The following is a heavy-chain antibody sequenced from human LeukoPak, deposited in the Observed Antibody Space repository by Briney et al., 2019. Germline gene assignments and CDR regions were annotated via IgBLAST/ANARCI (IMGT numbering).Heavy chain of an antibody. V-gene: IGHV4-39*01. J-gene: IGHJ4*02. CDR3: ARRYDQSVRGWYASDY. CDR1: SGSISNSDYY. D-gene: IGHD6-19*01. Sequence: PSETLSLTCTVSSGSISNSDYYWGWIRQPPGKGLEWIGSIYYSGSTYYNPSLKSRVIISVDTSKNQFSLKLSSVTAADTAVYYCARRYDQSVRGWYASDYWGQGALVTVSS. CDR2: IYYSGST.